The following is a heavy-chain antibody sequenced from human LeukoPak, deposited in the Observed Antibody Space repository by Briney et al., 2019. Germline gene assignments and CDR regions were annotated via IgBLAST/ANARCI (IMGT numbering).Heavy chain of an antibody. CDR2: ISYDGSNK. J-gene: IGHJ4*02. CDR1: GFTFSSYG. D-gene: IGHD3-10*01. V-gene: IGHV3-30*03. CDR3: ARVTRWFGEIHFDY. Sequence: GGSLRLSCAASGFTFSSYGMHWVRQAPGKGLEWVAVISYDGSNKYYADSVKGRFTISRDNAKNSLCLQMNSLRAEDTAVYYCARVTRWFGEIHFDYWGQGTLVTVSS.